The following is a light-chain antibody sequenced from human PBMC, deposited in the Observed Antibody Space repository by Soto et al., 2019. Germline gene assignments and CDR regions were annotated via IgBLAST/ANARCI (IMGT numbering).Light chain of an antibody. V-gene: IGLV2-14*01. CDR3: SSHTSSARYV. Sequence: QSALTQPASVSGSPGQSITISCTGTSSDVGGNHVSWYQQHPGKAPRLIIYDVSNRPSGISNRFSGSKSDNTASLTISGLQADDEADYYCSSHTSSARYVSGTGTKVTVL. CDR1: SSDVGGNH. CDR2: DVS. J-gene: IGLJ1*01.